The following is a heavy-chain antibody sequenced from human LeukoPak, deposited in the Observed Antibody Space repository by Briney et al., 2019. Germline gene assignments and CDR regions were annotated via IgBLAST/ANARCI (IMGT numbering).Heavy chain of an antibody. CDR3: ARYQWLVRGGFDY. V-gene: IGHV3-11*01. J-gene: IGHJ4*02. D-gene: IGHD6-19*01. CDR2: ISSSGSTI. CDR1: GFTFSTYW. Sequence: GGSLRLSCAASGFTFSTYWMSWVRQAPGKGLEWVSYISSSGSTIYYADSVKGRFTISRDNAKNSLYLQMNSLRAEDTAVYYCARYQWLVRGGFDYWGQGTLVTVSS.